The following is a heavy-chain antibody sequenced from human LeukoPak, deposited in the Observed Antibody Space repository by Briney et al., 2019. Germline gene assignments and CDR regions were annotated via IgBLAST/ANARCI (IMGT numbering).Heavy chain of an antibody. CDR2: INHSGST. D-gene: IGHD6-13*01. Sequence: SETLSLTCAVYGGSFSGYYWSWIRQPPGKGLEWIGEINHSGSTNYNPSLKSRVTISVDPSKNQFSLKLSSVTAADTAVYYCARGAAGTAYWGQGTLVTVSS. CDR3: ARGAAGTAY. V-gene: IGHV4-34*01. CDR1: GGSFSGYY. J-gene: IGHJ4*02.